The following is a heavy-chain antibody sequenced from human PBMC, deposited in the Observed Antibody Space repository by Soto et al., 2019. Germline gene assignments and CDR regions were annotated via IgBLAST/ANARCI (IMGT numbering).Heavy chain of an antibody. V-gene: IGHV4-34*01. Sequence: SETLSLTCAVYGGSFSGYYWSWIRQPPGKGLEWIGEINHSGSTNYNPSLESRVTISVDTSKNEFSLKLSSVTAADTAVYYCARATQGAKGYYYYYVMDVWGQGTTVTVSS. CDR1: GGSFSGYY. CDR2: INHSGST. J-gene: IGHJ6*02. CDR3: ARATQGAKGYYYYYVMDV.